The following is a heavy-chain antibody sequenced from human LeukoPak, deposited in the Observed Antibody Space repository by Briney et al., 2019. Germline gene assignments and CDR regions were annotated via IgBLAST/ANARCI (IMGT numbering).Heavy chain of an antibody. CDR2: IYYSGST. J-gene: IGHJ6*03. CDR1: GGSISSSSYY. V-gene: IGHV4-39*01. CDR3: ARHVDTDYYYYYYMDV. D-gene: IGHD5-18*01. Sequence: SETLSLTCTVPGGSISSSSYYWGWIRQPPGKGLEWIGSIYYSGSTYYNPSLKSRVTISVDTSKNQFSLKLSSVTAADTAVYYCARHVDTDYYYYYYMDVWGKGTTVTVSS.